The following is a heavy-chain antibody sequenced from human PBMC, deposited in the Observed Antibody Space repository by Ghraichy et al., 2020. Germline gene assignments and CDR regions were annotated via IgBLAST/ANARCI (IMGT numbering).Heavy chain of an antibody. CDR1: GYTFTSHG. V-gene: IGHV1-18*01. J-gene: IGHJ6*02. CDR2: ISTYNDKT. D-gene: IGHD2-2*01. Sequence: ASVKVSCKTSGYTFTSHGISWVRQAPGQGLEWMGWISTYNDKTQYSQSLRGRVTLTTDRSTSTAYLEVRSLRFDDTAVYYCARDRYCSSPSCYPRYYYGMDVWGQGTTVTVSS. CDR3: ARDRYCSSPSCYPRYYYGMDV.